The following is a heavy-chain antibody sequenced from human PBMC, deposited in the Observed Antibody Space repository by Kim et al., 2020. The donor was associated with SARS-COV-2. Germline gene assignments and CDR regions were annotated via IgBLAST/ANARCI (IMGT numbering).Heavy chain of an antibody. CDR3: ARTKIAAAATGWYY. CDR1: GGSFSGYY. Sequence: SETLSLTCAVYGGSFSGYYWSWIRQPPGKGLEWIGEINHSGSTNYNPSLKSRVTISVDTSKNQFSLKLSSVTAADTAVYYCARTKIAAAATGWYYWGQGTLVTVSS. J-gene: IGHJ4*02. CDR2: INHSGST. D-gene: IGHD6-13*01. V-gene: IGHV4-34*01.